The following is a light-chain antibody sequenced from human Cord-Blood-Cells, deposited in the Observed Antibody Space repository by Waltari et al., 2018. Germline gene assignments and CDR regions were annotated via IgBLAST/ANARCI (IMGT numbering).Light chain of an antibody. CDR1: ESIRRY. V-gene: IGKV1-39*01. CDR2: PAS. J-gene: IGKJ4*01. Sequence: DIQMTQSPSSLSASVGDRDNITCQESESIRRYLNWFQQKPWKVPKLLNYPASSLQSGVPSRFSGSGSGTDFTLTISSLQPEDFATYYCQQSYSTPLPFGGGTKVEIK. CDR3: QQSYSTPLP.